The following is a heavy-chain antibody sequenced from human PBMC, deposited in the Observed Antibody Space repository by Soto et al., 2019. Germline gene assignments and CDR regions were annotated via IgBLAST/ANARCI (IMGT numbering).Heavy chain of an antibody. CDR3: ARAHGTSWYNWFDP. J-gene: IGHJ5*02. CDR2: IIPLFGTT. D-gene: IGHD6-13*01. V-gene: IGHV1-69*13. Sequence: ASVKVSCKASGGNFTNSGISWVRRAPGQGLEWMGGIIPLFGTTNYAHKFRGRVTVTADESTSTVYMELNSLRSEDTAMYYCARAHGTSWYNWFDPWGQGALGTVSS. CDR1: GGNFTNSG.